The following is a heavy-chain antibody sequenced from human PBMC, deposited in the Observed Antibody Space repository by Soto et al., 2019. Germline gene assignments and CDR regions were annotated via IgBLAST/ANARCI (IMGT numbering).Heavy chain of an antibody. Sequence: XESLRLSCAASGFSLSTFEINRVRQAPGKGLEWVAYINSGSDTIHYADSVRGRFTVSRDNAKHSLFLQMNSLRVEDTALYYCARDCADGGYRGQGTLVTVSS. J-gene: IGHJ4*02. CDR2: INSGSDTI. CDR3: ARDCADGGY. CDR1: GFSLSTFE. V-gene: IGHV3-48*03.